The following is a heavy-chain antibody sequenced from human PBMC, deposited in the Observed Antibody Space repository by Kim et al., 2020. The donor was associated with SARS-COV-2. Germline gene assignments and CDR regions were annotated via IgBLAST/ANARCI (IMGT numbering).Heavy chain of an antibody. CDR1: GFTFSSYS. CDR2: ISSSSSYI. J-gene: IGHJ3*02. CDR3: ARGDSGYTCLLDSFDI. V-gene: IGHV3-21*01. D-gene: IGHD5-12*01. Sequence: GGSLRLSCAASGFTFSSYSMNWVRQAPGKGLEWVSSISSSSSYIYYADSVKGRFTISRDNAKNSLYLQMNSLRAEDTAVYYCARGDSGYTCLLDSFDIWGQGTMVTVSS.